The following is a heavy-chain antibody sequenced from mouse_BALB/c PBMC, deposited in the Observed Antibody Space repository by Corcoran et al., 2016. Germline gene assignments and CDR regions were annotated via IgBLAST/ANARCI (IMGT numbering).Heavy chain of an antibody. J-gene: IGHJ1*01. CDR2: VNPYNGGT. V-gene: IGHV1-19*01. Sequence: EVQLQQSGPELVKPGASVKMSCKASGYTFTDYYMDWVKQSHGESFEWIGRVNPYNGGTSYNQKFKGKATLTVDKSSSTAYMELNSLTSEDSAVYYCARRHGNHLWYFDVWGAGTTVTVSS. D-gene: IGHD2-1*01. CDR3: ARRHGNHLWYFDV. CDR1: GYTFTDYY.